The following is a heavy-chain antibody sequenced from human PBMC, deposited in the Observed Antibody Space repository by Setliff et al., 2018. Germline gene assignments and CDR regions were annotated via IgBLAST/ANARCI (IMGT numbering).Heavy chain of an antibody. CDR2: ISAYTGNA. CDR3: SRLVRYCTTTSCQRLSGDEY. CDR1: GYTFSDYG. J-gene: IGHJ4*02. V-gene: IGHV1-18*01. Sequence: ASVKVSCKASGYTFSDYGITWVRQAPGQGLEWMGWISAYTGNAYYAHKLQDRVTMTTDTSTGTAYMELRSLASDDTTVYYCSRLVRYCTTTSCQRLSGDEYWGQGTVVTVSS. D-gene: IGHD2-2*01.